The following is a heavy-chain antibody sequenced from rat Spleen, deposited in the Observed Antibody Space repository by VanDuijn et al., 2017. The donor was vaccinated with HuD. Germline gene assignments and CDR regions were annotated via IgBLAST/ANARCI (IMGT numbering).Heavy chain of an antibody. CDR1: GFSLTSNN. Sequence: QVQLKESGPGLVQPSQTLSLTCTVSGFSLTSNNVHWVRQPTGKGLEWIAAISSGGSTYYNSALKSRLSISRDTSKSQVFLKMNSLQTEDTAMYFCARPNYWGQGVMVTVSS. CDR3: ARPNY. CDR2: ISSGGST. J-gene: IGHJ2*01. V-gene: IGHV2-6*01.